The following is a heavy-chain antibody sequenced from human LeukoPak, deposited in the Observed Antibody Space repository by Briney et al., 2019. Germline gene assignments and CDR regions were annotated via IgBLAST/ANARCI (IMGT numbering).Heavy chain of an antibody. CDR3: ARDRFAAAASSPVGY. CDR1: GYTFTSYG. V-gene: IGHV1-18*01. Sequence: ASVKVSCKASGYTFTSYGISWVRQAPGQGLEWMGWISAYNGNTNYAQKLQGRVTMTTDTSTSTAYMELRSLRSDDTAVYYCARDRFAAAASSPVGYWGQGTLVTVSS. CDR2: ISAYNGNT. D-gene: IGHD6-13*01. J-gene: IGHJ4*02.